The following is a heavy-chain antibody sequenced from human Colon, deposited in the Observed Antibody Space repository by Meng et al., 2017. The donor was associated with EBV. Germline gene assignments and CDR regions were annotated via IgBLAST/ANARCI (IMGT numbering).Heavy chain of an antibody. CDR1: GGSIRSGPYC. Sequence: LQDAGPGAVKPSETLSLTCTGSGGSIRSGPYCWAWIRQPPGKGLEWIGSIYYSGSTYYNPSLKSRVTISVDSSKNQFSLKLTSVTAADTSLYYCASYTSFSGSYYNGIDYWGQGTLVTVSS. V-gene: IGHV4-39*01. CDR3: ASYTSFSGSYYNGIDY. CDR2: IYYSGST. J-gene: IGHJ4*02. D-gene: IGHD3-10*01.